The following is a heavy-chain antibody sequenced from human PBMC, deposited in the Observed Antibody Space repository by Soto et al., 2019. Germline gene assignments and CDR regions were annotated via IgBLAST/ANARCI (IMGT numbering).Heavy chain of an antibody. D-gene: IGHD4-17*01. CDR1: GGSLSSGGYS. J-gene: IGHJ5*02. CDR2: IYHSGST. Sequence: SETLSLTCAVSGGSLSSGGYSWSWIRQPPGKGLEWIGYIYHSGSTYYNPSLKSRVTISVDRSKNQFSLKLSSVTAADTAVYYCARVDYGDFDPWGQGTLVTVSS. V-gene: IGHV4-30-2*01. CDR3: ARVDYGDFDP.